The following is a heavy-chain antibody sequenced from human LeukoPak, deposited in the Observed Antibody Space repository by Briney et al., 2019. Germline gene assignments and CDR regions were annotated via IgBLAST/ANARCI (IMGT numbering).Heavy chain of an antibody. CDR2: INTNTGNP. D-gene: IGHD5-18*01. V-gene: IGHV7-4-1*02. J-gene: IGHJ4*02. CDR1: GYTFTSNS. Sequence: GASVKVSCKASGYTFTSNSITWVRQAPGQGLQWMGWINTNTGNPTYAQGFTGRYVFSLDTSVSTAYLQISGLTADDTAVYFCGRDPRLGIRGYTYGYIEYWGQGTLVTVSS. CDR3: GRDPRLGIRGYTYGYIEY.